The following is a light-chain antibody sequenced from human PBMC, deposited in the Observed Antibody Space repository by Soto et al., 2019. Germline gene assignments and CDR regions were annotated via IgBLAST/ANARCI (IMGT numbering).Light chain of an antibody. J-gene: IGLJ1*01. CDR1: GSDIGAYNH. CDR3: SSYTRTTAYV. CDR2: DVT. V-gene: IGLV2-14*03. Sequence: QSVLTQPASVSGSPGQSITISCTGTGSDIGAYNHVSWYQQHPGTAPKLIIYDVTNRPSGVSHRFSGSKSGNTASLTISGLQAEDEADYFCSSYTRTTAYVFATGTRSPS.